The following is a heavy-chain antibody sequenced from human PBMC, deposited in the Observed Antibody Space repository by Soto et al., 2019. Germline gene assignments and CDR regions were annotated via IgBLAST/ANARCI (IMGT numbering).Heavy chain of an antibody. J-gene: IGHJ5*02. CDR3: ARLGSSWSYWFDP. D-gene: IGHD6-13*01. V-gene: IGHV4-39*01. CDR1: GVSISSSSYY. CDR2: IYYSGST. Sequence: SETLSLTCTVSGVSISSSSYYWGWIRQPPGKGLEWIGSIYYSGSTYYNPSLKSRVTISVDTSKNQFSLKLSSVTAADTAVYYCARLGSSWSYWFDPWGQGTLVTVS.